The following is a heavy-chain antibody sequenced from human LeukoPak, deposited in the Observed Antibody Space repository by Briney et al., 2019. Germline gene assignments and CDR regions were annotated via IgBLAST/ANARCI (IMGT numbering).Heavy chain of an antibody. V-gene: IGHV3-66*01. D-gene: IGHD3-9*01. J-gene: IGHJ4*02. CDR1: GFTVSSNY. CDR3: ARDRDWMLYDY. CDR2: IYSGGST. Sequence: GGSLRLSCAASGFTVSSNYMSWVRQAPGKGLEWVSVIYSGGSTYYADSVKGRFTISRDNSKNTLYLQMNSLRAEDTAMYYCARDRDWMLYDYWGQGTLVTVSS.